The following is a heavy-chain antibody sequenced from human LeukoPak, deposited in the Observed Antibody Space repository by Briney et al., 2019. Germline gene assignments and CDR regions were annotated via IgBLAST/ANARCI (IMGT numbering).Heavy chain of an antibody. Sequence: PGGSLRLSCAASGFTFSSYSMNWVRQAPGKGLEWVSSISSSSSYIYYADSVKGRFTISRDNAKNSLYLQMNSLRAEDTAVYYCAKAPVVPAAHFDYWGQGTLVTVSS. V-gene: IGHV3-21*04. D-gene: IGHD2-2*01. CDR1: GFTFSSYS. CDR2: ISSSSSYI. J-gene: IGHJ4*02. CDR3: AKAPVVPAAHFDY.